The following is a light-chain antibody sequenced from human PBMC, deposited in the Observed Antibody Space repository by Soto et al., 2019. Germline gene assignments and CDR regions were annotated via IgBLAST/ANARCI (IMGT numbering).Light chain of an antibody. CDR2: GNS. CDR3: QSYDSSLSAHVV. V-gene: IGLV1-40*01. J-gene: IGLJ2*01. Sequence: QSVLTQPPSVSGAPGQRVTISRTGRSSNIGAGYDVHWYQQLPGTAPKLLIYGNSNRPSGVPDRFSGSKSGTSASLAITGLQAEDEADYYCQSYDSSLSAHVVFGGGTKLTVL. CDR1: SSNIGAGYD.